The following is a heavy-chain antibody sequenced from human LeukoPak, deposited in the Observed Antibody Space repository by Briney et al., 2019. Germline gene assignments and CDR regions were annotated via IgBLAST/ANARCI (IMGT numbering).Heavy chain of an antibody. J-gene: IGHJ4*02. Sequence: ASVKVSCKASGGTFSSYAISWVRQAPGQGLEWMGGIIPIFGTANYAQKFQGRVTITTDESTSTAYMELSSLRSEDTAVYYCARARVDYYGSGSYYNAFDYWGQGTLVTVSS. D-gene: IGHD3-10*01. CDR1: GGTFSSYA. CDR3: ARARVDYYGSGSYYNAFDY. CDR2: IIPIFGTA. V-gene: IGHV1-69*05.